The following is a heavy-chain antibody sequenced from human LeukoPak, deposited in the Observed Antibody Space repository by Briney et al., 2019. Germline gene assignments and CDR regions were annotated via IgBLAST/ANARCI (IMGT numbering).Heavy chain of an antibody. CDR3: AKADGYSGYDFLDFDS. CDR2: ISRSGGST. V-gene: IGHV3-23*01. Sequence: GGTLRLSCVASGITLSTYGMSWVRQAPGKGLEWVSAISRSGGSTYYADSVKGRFTISRVISKNTLYLQMNNLRAEDTAVYYCAKADGYSGYDFLDFDSWGQGTLVTVSS. D-gene: IGHD5-12*01. J-gene: IGHJ4*02. CDR1: GITLSTYG.